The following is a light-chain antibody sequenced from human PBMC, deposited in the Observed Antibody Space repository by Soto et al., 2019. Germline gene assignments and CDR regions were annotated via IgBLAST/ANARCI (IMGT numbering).Light chain of an antibody. J-gene: IGKJ4*01. CDR2: KAS. CDR1: QSISIW. V-gene: IGKV1-5*03. CDR3: QQYDSFPLT. Sequence: DIQMTQSPSTLSASVGDRVTITCLASQSISIWLSWYQQKPGKAPKFLIYKASDLESGVPSRFSGSGSGTEFTLTISSLQPDDFATYFCQQYDSFPLTFGGGTKVAIK.